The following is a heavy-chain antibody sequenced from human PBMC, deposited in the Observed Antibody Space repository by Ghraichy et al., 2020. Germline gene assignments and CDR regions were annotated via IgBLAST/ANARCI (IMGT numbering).Heavy chain of an antibody. J-gene: IGHJ4*02. CDR3: AKAPFGSGKNYYFDS. CDR1: GFTFDSYW. Sequence: GGSLRLSCVASGFTFDSYWMTWVRQGPGKGLEWVAHINQDGSQTYEVESVRGRFTISRDNAKNSLYLQLNSLRAEDTAVYYCAKAPFGSGKNYYFDSWGQGTLVTVSS. D-gene: IGHD3-10*01. V-gene: IGHV3-7*01. CDR2: INQDGSQT.